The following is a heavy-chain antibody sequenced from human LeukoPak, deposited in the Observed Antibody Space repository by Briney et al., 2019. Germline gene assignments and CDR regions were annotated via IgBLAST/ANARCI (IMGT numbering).Heavy chain of an antibody. J-gene: IGHJ6*03. V-gene: IGHV4-39*01. CDR1: GGSISSSSYY. Sequence: SETLSLTCTVSGGSISSSSYYWGWIRQPPGKGLEWIGSIYYSGSTYYNPSLKSRVTISVDTSKNQFSLKLSSVTAADTAVYYCARSNADNSPAYYYYMDVWGKGTTVTVSS. CDR2: IYYSGST. CDR3: ARSNADNSPAYYYYMDV. D-gene: IGHD4-23*01.